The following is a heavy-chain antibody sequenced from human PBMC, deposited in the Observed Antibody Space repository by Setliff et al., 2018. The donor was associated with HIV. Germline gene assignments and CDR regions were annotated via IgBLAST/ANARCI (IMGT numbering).Heavy chain of an antibody. CDR3: ARGRSLVRGSGSPEYYYMDV. D-gene: IGHD3-10*01. CDR2: MNPNSGDT. J-gene: IGHJ6*03. V-gene: IGHV1-8*01. Sequence: ASVKVSCKVSGYTLTEVSIHWVRQATGQGLEWMGWMNPNSGDTGYAQKFQGRVTMTRNTSISTAFMELSSLRSEDTAVYYCARGRSLVRGSGSPEYYYMDVWGKGTTVTVS. CDR1: GYTLTEVS.